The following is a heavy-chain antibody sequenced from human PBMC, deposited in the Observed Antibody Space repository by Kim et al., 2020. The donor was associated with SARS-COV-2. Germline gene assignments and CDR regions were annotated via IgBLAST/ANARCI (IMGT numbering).Heavy chain of an antibody. V-gene: IGHV7-4-1*02. CDR3: ARDVVGANWYFDY. J-gene: IGHJ4*02. Sequence: YAQGFTGRFVFSLDTSVSTAYLQISSLKAEDTAVYYCARDVVGANWYFDYWGQGTLVTVSS. D-gene: IGHD1-26*01.